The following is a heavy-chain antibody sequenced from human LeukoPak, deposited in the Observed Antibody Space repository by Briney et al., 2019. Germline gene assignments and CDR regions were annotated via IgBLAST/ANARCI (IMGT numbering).Heavy chain of an antibody. Sequence: TSETLSLTCTVSGDSISNYYWSWIRQPPGKGLEWIGYIHFSGSTNYNPSLKSRVTISVDTSKNQFSLKLSSVTAADTAVYYCARSPVVPAAPFDYWGQGTLVTVSS. CDR1: GDSISNYY. J-gene: IGHJ4*02. CDR3: ARSPVVPAAPFDY. D-gene: IGHD2-2*01. CDR2: IHFSGST. V-gene: IGHV4-4*08.